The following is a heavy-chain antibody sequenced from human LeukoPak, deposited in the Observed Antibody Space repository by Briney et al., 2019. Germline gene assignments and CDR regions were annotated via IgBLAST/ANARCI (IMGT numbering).Heavy chain of an antibody. V-gene: IGHV4-59*08. J-gene: IGHJ4*02. CDR3: ARAQYSSGRPTSAYFDY. Sequence: SETLSLTCTVSGGSISSYYWSWIRQPPGKGLEWIGYIYYSGSTNYNPSLKSRVTISVDTSKNQFSLKLSSVTAADTAVYYCARAQYSSGRPTSAYFDYWGQGTLVTVSS. CDR1: GGSISSYY. CDR2: IYYSGST. D-gene: IGHD6-19*01.